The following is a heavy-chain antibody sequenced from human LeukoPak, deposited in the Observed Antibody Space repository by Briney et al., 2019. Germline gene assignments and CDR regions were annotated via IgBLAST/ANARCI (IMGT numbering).Heavy chain of an antibody. Sequence: SETLSLTCTVSGGSISSYYWSWIRQPPGKGLEWIGYIYYSGSTNYNPSLKSRVTISVDTSKNQFSLKLSSVTAADTAVYYCARQRSNYDFWSGYYIGNWFDPWGQGTLVTVSS. CDR1: GGSISSYY. CDR3: ARQRSNYDFWSGYYIGNWFDP. CDR2: IYYSGST. V-gene: IGHV4-59*08. D-gene: IGHD3-3*01. J-gene: IGHJ5*02.